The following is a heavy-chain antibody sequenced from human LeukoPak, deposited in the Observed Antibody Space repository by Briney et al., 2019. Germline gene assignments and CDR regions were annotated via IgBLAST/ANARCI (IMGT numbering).Heavy chain of an antibody. CDR3: ARVSWYSSSSVDY. V-gene: IGHV3-74*01. Sequence: GVSLRLSCAASGFTFSAYWMHWVRQVPGKGLEWVSRISSDGGTTSYADSVKGRFSISRDNAKNALYLQMNSLRAEDTAVYYCARVSWYSSSSVDYWGQGTLVTVSS. D-gene: IGHD6-6*01. CDR2: ISSDGGTT. J-gene: IGHJ4*02. CDR1: GFTFSAYW.